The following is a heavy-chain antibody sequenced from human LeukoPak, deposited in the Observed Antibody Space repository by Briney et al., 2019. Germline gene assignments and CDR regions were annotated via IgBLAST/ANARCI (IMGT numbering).Heavy chain of an antibody. Sequence: GASVKVSCKASGYTFTSYAMHWVRQAPGQRLEWIGWINAGNGNTKYSQEFQGRVTITRDTSASTAYMELSSLRSEDMAVYYCARGGYYYDSSGYFWYFDYWGQGTLVTVSS. J-gene: IGHJ4*02. D-gene: IGHD3-22*01. CDR1: GYTFTSYA. CDR3: ARGGYYYDSSGYFWYFDY. V-gene: IGHV1-3*03. CDR2: INAGNGNT.